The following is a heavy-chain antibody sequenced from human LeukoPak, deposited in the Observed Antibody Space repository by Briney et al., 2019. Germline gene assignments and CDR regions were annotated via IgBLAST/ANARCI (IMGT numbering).Heavy chain of an antibody. J-gene: IGHJ6*03. V-gene: IGHV4-30-4*08. CDR3: ARSSFYYMDV. CDR2: IYYSGST. D-gene: IGHD1-1*01. CDR1: GGSISRGDYY. Sequence: PSETLSLTCTVSGGSISRGDYYWRCIRQPPGKGLECIGYIYYSGSTYYNPSLKSRVTISVDTSKHQFSLKLSSVTAADTAVYYCARSSFYYMDVWGKGTTVTVSS.